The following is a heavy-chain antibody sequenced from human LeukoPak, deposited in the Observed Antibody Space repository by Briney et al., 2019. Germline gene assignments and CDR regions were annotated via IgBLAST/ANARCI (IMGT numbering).Heavy chain of an antibody. CDR2: MNSDGSGT. J-gene: IGHJ4*02. V-gene: IGHV3-74*01. CDR3: ARGGSGYFFDF. D-gene: IGHD6-19*01. Sequence: GGSLRLSCTSSTFTLGTYWMHWVRQVPGEGLVWVARMNSDGSGTNYADSVKGRFTISRDNAKNTLYLQMNGLRAEDTAVYYCARGGSGYFFDFWGQGTLVTVSS. CDR1: TFTLGTYW.